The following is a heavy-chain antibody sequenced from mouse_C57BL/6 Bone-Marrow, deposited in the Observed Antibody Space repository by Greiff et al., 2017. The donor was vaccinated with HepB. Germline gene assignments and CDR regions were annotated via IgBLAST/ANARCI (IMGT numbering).Heavy chain of an antibody. CDR1: GYTFTSYW. V-gene: IGHV1-74*01. Sequence: QVQLKQPGAELVKPGASVKVSCKASGYTFTSYWMHWVKQRPGQGLEWIGRIHPSDSDTNYNQKFKGKATLTVDKSSSTAYMQLSSLTSEDSAVYYCAISLFITTVVAPYYFDYWGQGTTLTVSS. J-gene: IGHJ2*01. D-gene: IGHD1-1*01. CDR2: IHPSDSDT. CDR3: AISLFITTVVAPYYFDY.